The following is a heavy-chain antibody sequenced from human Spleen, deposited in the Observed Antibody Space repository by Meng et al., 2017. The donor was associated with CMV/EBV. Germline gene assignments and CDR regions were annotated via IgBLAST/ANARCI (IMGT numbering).Heavy chain of an antibody. CDR2: IWFDGSSE. CDR3: AKPLSTVTTDGNLDV. J-gene: IGHJ6*02. V-gene: IGHV3-33*06. CDR1: GFTFSAYS. D-gene: IGHD4-11*01. Sequence: GESLKISCAASGFTFSAYSMHWVRQAPGKGLESVAVIWFDGSSEYYADSVKCRLTISRDNSKNTLYLQMNSLRAEDTAVYYCAKPLSTVTTDGNLDVWGRGTTVTVSS.